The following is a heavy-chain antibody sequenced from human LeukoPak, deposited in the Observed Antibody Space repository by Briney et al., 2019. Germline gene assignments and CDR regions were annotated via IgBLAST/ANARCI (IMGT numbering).Heavy chain of an antibody. V-gene: IGHV4-4*07. Sequence: SEPLSLTCAVSGGSITGFFWTWIRPPAGEGLEYIGRIFSSGGANYHPSLQSRVPMSVDTPPTLLSLKLPSVPATATAVFVCARVAAPDVSSPLDFWGQGILVTVSS. CDR1: GGSITGFF. CDR2: IFSSGGA. D-gene: IGHD6-19*01. CDR3: ARVAAPDVSSPLDF. J-gene: IGHJ4*02.